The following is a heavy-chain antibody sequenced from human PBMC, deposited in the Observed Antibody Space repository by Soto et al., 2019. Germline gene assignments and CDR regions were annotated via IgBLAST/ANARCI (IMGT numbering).Heavy chain of an antibody. J-gene: IGHJ4*02. CDR1: GGTFSSYT. Sequence: QVQLVQSGAEVEKPGSSVKVSCKPSGGTFSSYTISWVRQAPGQGLEWMGRIIPILGIADYAQKFQGRVTITANKSTSPAYMGLSSLRSEDTAGYYSARAGPDYYGAGSHPPGRGQGTLVAVSA. V-gene: IGHV1-69*02. CDR2: IIPILGIA. D-gene: IGHD3-10*01. CDR3: ARAGPDYYGAGSHPPG.